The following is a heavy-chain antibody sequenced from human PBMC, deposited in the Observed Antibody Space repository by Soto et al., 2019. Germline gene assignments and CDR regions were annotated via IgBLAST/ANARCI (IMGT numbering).Heavy chain of an antibody. CDR1: GGTFSSYA. CDR2: IIPIFGTA. J-gene: IGHJ4*02. V-gene: IGHV1-69*13. D-gene: IGHD6-19*01. Sequence: SVKVSCKASGGTFSSYAISWVRQAPGQGLEWMGGIIPIFGTANYAQKFQGRVTITADESTSTAYMELSSLRSEDTAVYYCARCPTGYSSGWYFDYWGQGTLVTVSS. CDR3: ARCPTGYSSGWYFDY.